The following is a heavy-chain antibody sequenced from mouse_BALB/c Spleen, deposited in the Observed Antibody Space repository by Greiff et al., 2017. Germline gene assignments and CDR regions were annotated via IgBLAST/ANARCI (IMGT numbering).Heavy chain of an antibody. Sequence: VQLKQSGGDLVKPGGSLKLSCAASGFTFSSYGMSWVRQTPDKRLEWVATISSGVSYTYYPDSVKGRFTISGDNAKNTLYLQMSSLKSEDTAMDYGARPSTTASSYWYFDVWGAGTTVTVSS. V-gene: IGHV5-6*01. D-gene: IGHD1-2*01. CDR2: ISSGVSYT. CDR1: GFTFSSYG. CDR3: ARPSTTASSYWYFDV. J-gene: IGHJ1*01.